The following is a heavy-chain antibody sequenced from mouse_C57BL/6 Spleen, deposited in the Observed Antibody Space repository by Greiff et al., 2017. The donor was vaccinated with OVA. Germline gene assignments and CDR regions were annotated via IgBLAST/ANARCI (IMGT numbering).Heavy chain of an antibody. D-gene: IGHD1-1*01. CDR2: ISYDGSN. V-gene: IGHV3-6*01. CDR1: GYSITSGYY. CDR3: ASNYGSLMDY. J-gene: IGHJ4*01. Sequence: ESGPGLVKPSQSLSLTCSVTGYSITSGYYWNWIRQFPGNKLEWMGYISYDGSNNYNPSLKNRISITRDTSKNQFFLKLNSVTTEDTATYYCASNYGSLMDYWGQGTSVTVSS.